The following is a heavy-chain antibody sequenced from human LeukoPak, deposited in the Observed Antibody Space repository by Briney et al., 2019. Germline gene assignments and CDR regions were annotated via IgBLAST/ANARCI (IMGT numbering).Heavy chain of an antibody. V-gene: IGHV4-59*01. CDR2: IYYSGGT. CDR3: ARGAGGGFSGYDWDLDS. Sequence: SETLSLTCNVSGASISNYYWSWIRQPPGKGLEWIGYIYYSGGTNYNPSLRSRVTIAVDTSKNQLSLKLNSVTAADTAVYYCARGAGGGFSGYDWDLDSWGQGTLIFVSS. CDR1: GASISNYY. D-gene: IGHD5-12*01. J-gene: IGHJ4*02.